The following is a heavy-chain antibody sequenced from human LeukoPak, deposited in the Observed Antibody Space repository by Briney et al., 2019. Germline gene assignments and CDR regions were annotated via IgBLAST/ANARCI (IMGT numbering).Heavy chain of an antibody. D-gene: IGHD3-16*01. J-gene: IGHJ5*01. CDR3: ARLGGKSLNWFDS. Sequence: GESLKISCKASGYSFTNYWIAWVRQMPGKGLEWMGIIYPADSDTRYSPSFQGQVTFSADKSISTAYLQWGSLQASDTAMYYCARLGGKSLNWFDSWGQGHLVTVSS. CDR1: GYSFTNYW. CDR2: IYPADSDT. V-gene: IGHV5-51*01.